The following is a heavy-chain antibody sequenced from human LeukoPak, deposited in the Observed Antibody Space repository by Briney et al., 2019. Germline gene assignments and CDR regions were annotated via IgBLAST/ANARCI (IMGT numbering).Heavy chain of an antibody. Sequence: ASVKVSCKASGYTFTSYYMHWVRQAPGQGLEWMGIINPSGGSTSYAQKFQGRVTMTRDMSTSTVYMELSSLRSEDTAVYYCAIRHPRWGFDYWGQGTLVTVSS. J-gene: IGHJ4*02. CDR1: GYTFTSYY. CDR3: AIRHPRWGFDY. V-gene: IGHV1-46*01. D-gene: IGHD5-24*01. CDR2: INPSGGST.